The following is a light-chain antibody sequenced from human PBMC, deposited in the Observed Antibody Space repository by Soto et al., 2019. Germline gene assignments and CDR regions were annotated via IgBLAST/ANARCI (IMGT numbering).Light chain of an antibody. J-gene: IGKJ5*01. CDR2: DAY. V-gene: IGKV1-5*01. CDR1: QSISSR. CDR3: QHYISYPWT. Sequence: DMQMTQSPSTLSASVGGRVSITCRASQSISSRLAWYQQKPGKAPKLLIYDAYSLESGVSSRFSGSGSGTEFTLTISSLQPDDFATYYCQHYISYPWTFGQGTRLEIK.